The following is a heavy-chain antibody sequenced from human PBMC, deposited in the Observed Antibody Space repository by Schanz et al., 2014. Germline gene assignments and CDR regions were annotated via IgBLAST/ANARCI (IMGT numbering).Heavy chain of an antibody. Sequence: EVQLVESGGGLIQPGGSLRLSCAASGFTFENYALTWVRQVPGKGLEWVSSFNDGGVNKYYADSVKGRFTISSDNSKSTLYLQMSSLRAEDTAVYYCAKGRFGELSAFDIWGQGTMVTVSS. CDR2: FNDGGVNK. CDR3: AKGRFGELSAFDI. V-gene: IGHV3-23*04. J-gene: IGHJ3*02. CDR1: GFTFENYA. D-gene: IGHD3-10*01.